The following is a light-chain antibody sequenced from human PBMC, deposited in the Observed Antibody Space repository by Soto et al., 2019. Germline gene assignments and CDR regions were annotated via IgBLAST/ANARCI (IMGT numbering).Light chain of an antibody. J-gene: IGKJ4*01. V-gene: IGKV1-12*01. CDR3: QQVKSFPLT. Sequence: DIQMTQSPSSVSAFVGDRVAITCRASQEIGTWLAWYQHNPGKAPKLLIYAASSLQSGVPSRFRGSGSGTHFTLTISSLQPDDFGAYYCQQVKSFPLTFGGGTKVEIK. CDR1: QEIGTW. CDR2: AAS.